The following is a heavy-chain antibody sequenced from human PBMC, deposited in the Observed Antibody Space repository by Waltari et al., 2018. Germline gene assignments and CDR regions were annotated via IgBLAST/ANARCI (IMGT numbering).Heavy chain of an antibody. CDR1: GDTLTDLS. D-gene: IGHD3-3*01. CDR2: FEPEDGEI. J-gene: IGHJ4*02. Sequence: VQLVQSGAEVKKPGASVKVSCKVSGDTLTDLSMRWVRQAPGKGLEWMGGFEPEDGEIVYAQNFQGRITMTEDTATDSAYMELTSLRSEDTAVYYCATVGGHGSLFGVPTGFFDYWGQGTLVTVSS. CDR3: ATVGGHGSLFGVPTGFFDY. V-gene: IGHV1-24*01.